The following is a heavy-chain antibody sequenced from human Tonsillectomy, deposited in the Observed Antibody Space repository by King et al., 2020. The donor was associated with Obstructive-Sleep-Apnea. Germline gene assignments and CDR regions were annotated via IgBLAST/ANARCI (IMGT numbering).Heavy chain of an antibody. V-gene: IGHV3-23*04. CDR1: GFTFSSYA. J-gene: IGHJ6*02. CDR2: ISSTGTTT. Sequence: VQLVESGGGLVQPGGSLRLSCAASGFTFSSYAMSWVRQAPGKGLEWVSTISSTGTTTYYADSVKGRFTISRDNSKNTLYLQMNSLRAEDTAVYYCANIQQLVNYYYYGMDVWGQGTTVTVSS. D-gene: IGHD6-13*01. CDR3: ANIQQLVNYYYYGMDV.